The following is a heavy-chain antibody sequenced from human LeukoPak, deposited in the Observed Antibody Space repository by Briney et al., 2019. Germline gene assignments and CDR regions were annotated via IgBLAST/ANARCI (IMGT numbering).Heavy chain of an antibody. D-gene: IGHD4-17*01. CDR2: IYQSGST. V-gene: IGHV4-59*12. CDR3: ASRDYGDWYFDL. Sequence: SETLSLTCTVSGGSISSYYWSWIRQPPGKGLEWIGEIYQSGSTNYNPPLKSRVTISLDKSKNRFSLNLNSVTAADTAVYYCASRDYGDWYFDLWGRGTLVTVSS. CDR1: GGSISSYY. J-gene: IGHJ2*01.